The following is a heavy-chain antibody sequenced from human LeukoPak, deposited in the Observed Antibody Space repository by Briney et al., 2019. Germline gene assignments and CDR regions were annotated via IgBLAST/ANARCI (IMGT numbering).Heavy chain of an antibody. Sequence: GGSLRLSCAASGFTLSDQYIDWVRQAPGKGLEWVGRSRHKANSYTPEYAASVKGRFTISRDDSKTSLYLQMNSLKTEDTAVYYCARTIPDSSGWYFFDCWGQGTLVTVSS. V-gene: IGHV3-72*01. D-gene: IGHD6-19*01. CDR2: SRHKANSYTP. J-gene: IGHJ4*02. CDR1: GFTLSDQY. CDR3: ARTIPDSSGWYFFDC.